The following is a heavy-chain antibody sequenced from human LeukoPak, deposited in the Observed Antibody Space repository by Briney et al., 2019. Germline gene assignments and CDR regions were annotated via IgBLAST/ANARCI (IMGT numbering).Heavy chain of an antibody. CDR3: ARVAGDFLFLDY. D-gene: IGHD7-27*01. V-gene: IGHV1-2*02. CDR2: INPNSGGT. CDR1: GFTFTGYY. J-gene: IGHJ4*02. Sequence: ASVKVSCKASGFTFTGYYVHWVRQAPGQGLEWMGWINPNSGGTNYAQKFQGRAIMTRDTSISTAYMELSSLISDDTAIYYCARVAGDFLFLDYWGQGTLVTVSS.